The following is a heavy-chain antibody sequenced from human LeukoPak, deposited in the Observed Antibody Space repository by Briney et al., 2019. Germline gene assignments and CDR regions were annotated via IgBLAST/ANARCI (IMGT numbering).Heavy chain of an antibody. CDR3: AKSIPGIAVAGVHY. V-gene: IGHV3-23*01. CDR1: GFTFSSYG. Sequence: PGGSLRLSCVASGFTFSSYGMSWVRQAPGKGLDWVSAISGSGGSTYYADSVKGRFTISRDNSKNTLYLQMNSLRAEDTAVYYCAKSIPGIAVAGVHYWGQGTLVTVSS. CDR2: ISGSGGST. D-gene: IGHD6-19*01. J-gene: IGHJ4*02.